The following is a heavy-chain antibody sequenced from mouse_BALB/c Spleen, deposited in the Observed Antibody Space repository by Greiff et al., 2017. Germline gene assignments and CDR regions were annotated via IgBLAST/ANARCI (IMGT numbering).Heavy chain of an antibody. Sequence: DVMLVESGGGLVKPGGSLKLSCAASGFAFSSYDMSWVRQTPEKRLEWVAYISSGGGSTYYPDTVKGRFTISRDNAKNTLYLQMSSLKSEDTAMYYCARQGGYYLYYYAMDYWGQGTSVTVSS. CDR3: ARQGGYYLYYYAMDY. J-gene: IGHJ4*01. CDR2: ISSGGGST. CDR1: GFAFSSYD. V-gene: IGHV5-12-1*01. D-gene: IGHD2-3*01.